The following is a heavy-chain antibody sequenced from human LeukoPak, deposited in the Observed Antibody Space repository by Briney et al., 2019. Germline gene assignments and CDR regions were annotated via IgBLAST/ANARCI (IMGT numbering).Heavy chain of an antibody. CDR2: VYYSGST. D-gene: IGHD2-2*01. CDR3: ARRYKDMVVVPAVFYFDY. CDR1: GASMGSDSYS. V-gene: IGHV4-39*02. Sequence: SETLSLTCNVSGASMGSDSYSWVWLRQPPGKSLEWIGRVYYSGSTYYTPSLKNRVTISVDMSRNHFSLRLNSVAAADTSVYYCARRYKDMVVVPAVFYFDYWGRGILVTVSS. J-gene: IGHJ4*02.